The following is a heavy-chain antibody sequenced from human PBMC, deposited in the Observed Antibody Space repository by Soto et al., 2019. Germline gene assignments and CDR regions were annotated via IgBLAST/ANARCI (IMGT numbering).Heavy chain of an antibody. CDR2: IVPMFGTA. V-gene: IGHV1-69*12. CDR1: GGTFGTSA. J-gene: IGHJ5*02. D-gene: IGHD2-21*01. Sequence: QVQLVQSGAEVKNPGSSVKVSCKASGGTFGTSAITWVRQAPGQGLERMGGIVPMFGTANHAQKFQGRVTITADESTTTAYMALSSLRSEDTAVYFCARDGDARYACWRGPLGGGWFDHWGQGTLVTV. CDR3: ARDGDARYACWRGPLGGGWFDH.